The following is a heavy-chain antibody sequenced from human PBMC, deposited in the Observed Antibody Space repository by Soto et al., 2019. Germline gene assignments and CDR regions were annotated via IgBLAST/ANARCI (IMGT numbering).Heavy chain of an antibody. CDR1: GFDFSASY. V-gene: IGHV3-11*06. J-gene: IGHJ4*02. CDR3: ALHRGPLKYFFAH. D-gene: IGHD2-15*01. CDR2: ISFTSNYL. Sequence: QVQLVESGGGLVEPGGSLRLSCAASGFDFSASYMSWIRQAPGKGLQWLSYISFTSNYLDYADSVKGRFTVSRDNAKNSLYLQLDNLSPEDTAVYFCALHRGPLKYFFAHWGQGTLVTVSS.